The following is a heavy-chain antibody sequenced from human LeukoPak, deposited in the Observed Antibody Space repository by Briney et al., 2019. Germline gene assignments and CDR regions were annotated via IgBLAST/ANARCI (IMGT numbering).Heavy chain of an antibody. D-gene: IGHD6-13*01. V-gene: IGHV3-7*01. Sequence: GGSLRLSCVASGFTFSNHWMSWVRRAPGKGLEWVAYIKEDGSREYYVDSVKGRFTISRDNAKNSLYLQMNSLRVEDTAVYYCARACGSSSCLDYWGQGTLVTVSS. J-gene: IGHJ4*02. CDR2: IKEDGSRE. CDR3: ARACGSSSCLDY. CDR1: GFTFSNHW.